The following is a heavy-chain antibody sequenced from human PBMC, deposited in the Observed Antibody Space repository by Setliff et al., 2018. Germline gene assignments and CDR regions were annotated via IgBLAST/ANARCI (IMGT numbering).Heavy chain of an antibody. J-gene: IGHJ1*01. CDR1: GDSITNGHYY. CDR2: ISYSGIT. Sequence: KPSETLSLTCTVSGDSITNGHYYWDWIRQPPGKGLEWIGFISYSGITTYNVSLKSRVSISVDTSKNQLSLTLSSVTAADTAVYYCVREGYSEYFQDWGRGTLVTVSS. CDR3: VREGYSEYFQD. D-gene: IGHD1-1*01. V-gene: IGHV4-61*01.